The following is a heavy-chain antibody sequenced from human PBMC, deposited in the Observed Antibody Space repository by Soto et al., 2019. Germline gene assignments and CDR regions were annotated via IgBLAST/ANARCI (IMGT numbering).Heavy chain of an antibody. CDR3: ASGVKTYYYDSGGYSPFDY. V-gene: IGHV4-61*01. J-gene: IGHJ4*02. Sequence: ETLSLTCTVSGGSVSSGSYYWSWIRQPPGKGLEWIGYIYYSGSTNYSPSLKSRVTISVDTSKNQFSLKLNSVTAADTAVYYCASGVKTYYYDSGGYSPFDYWGRGTLVTVSS. D-gene: IGHD3-22*01. CDR1: GGSVSSGSYY. CDR2: IYYSGST.